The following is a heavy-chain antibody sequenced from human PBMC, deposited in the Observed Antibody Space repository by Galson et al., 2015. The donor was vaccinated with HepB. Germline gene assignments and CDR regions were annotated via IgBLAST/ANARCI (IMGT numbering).Heavy chain of an antibody. CDR3: AKAREYFGSGTMDV. J-gene: IGHJ6*04. D-gene: IGHD3-10*01. V-gene: IGHV3-30*18. CDR2: TSYDGSSN. Sequence: SLRLSCAASGFTFNTYGMHWVRQAPGKGLEWVAVTSYDGSSNYYGDSVEGRFTISRDNSENTLFLQMNSLRAEDTAVYYCAKAREYFGSGTMDVRGKGTMVTVSS. CDR1: GFTFNTYG.